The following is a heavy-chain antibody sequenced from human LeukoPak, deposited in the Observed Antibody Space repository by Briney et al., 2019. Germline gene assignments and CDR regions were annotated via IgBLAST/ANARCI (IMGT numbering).Heavy chain of an antibody. CDR3: ARGGEYDYVWGSYRRNWFDP. J-gene: IGHJ5*02. CDR2: INHSGST. V-gene: IGHV4-34*01. CDR1: GGSFSGYY. D-gene: IGHD3-16*02. Sequence: SETLSLTCAVYGGSFSGYYWSWIRQPPGKGLEWIGEINHSGSTYYNPSLKSRVTISVDTSKNQFSLKLSSVTAADTAVYYCARGGEYDYVWGSYRRNWFDPWGQGTLVTVSS.